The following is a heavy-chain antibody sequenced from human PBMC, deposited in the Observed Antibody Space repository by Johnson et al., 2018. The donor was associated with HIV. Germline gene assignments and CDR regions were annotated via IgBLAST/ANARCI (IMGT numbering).Heavy chain of an antibody. J-gene: IGHJ3*01. Sequence: QVQLVESGGGVVQPGKSLTLSCVGSGLSLSNFGIHWVRQAQGKGLEWVAFIAHDESITHYADPVKGRFTMSRDNSKNTLYLHMKSLRPEDTAIYYCAKDDNLGVWYSDAFDVWGQGTVVTVSS. D-gene: IGHD6-19*01. CDR1: GLSLSNFG. CDR3: AKDDNLGVWYSDAFDV. CDR2: IAHDESIT. V-gene: IGHV3-30*18.